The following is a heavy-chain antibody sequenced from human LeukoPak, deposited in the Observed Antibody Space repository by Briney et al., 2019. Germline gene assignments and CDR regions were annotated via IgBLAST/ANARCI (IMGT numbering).Heavy chain of an antibody. D-gene: IGHD5-24*01. CDR3: ATMVGRRWLQLSYYFDY. CDR1: GYTFTSYY. Sequence: GASVKVSCKASGYTFTSYYMHWVRQAPGQGLEWMGIINPSGGSTSYAQKFQGRVTMTEDTSTDTAYMELSSLRSEDTAVYYCATMVGRRWLQLSYYFDYWGQGTLVTVSS. CDR2: INPSGGST. J-gene: IGHJ4*02. V-gene: IGHV1-46*01.